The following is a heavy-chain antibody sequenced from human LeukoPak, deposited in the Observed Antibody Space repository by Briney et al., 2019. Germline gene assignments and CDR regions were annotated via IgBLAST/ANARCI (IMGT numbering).Heavy chain of an antibody. CDR1: AGSITNYY. D-gene: IGHD2-8*01. J-gene: IGHJ4*02. CDR3: AREGRRSNPGY. CDR2: ISTSGGT. V-gene: IGHV4-4*07. Sequence: TETLSLTCSVSAGSITNYYCTWGRQPAGKGLELVGPISTSGGTNYTPTLKSRVTMSVDTSKNQFSLKLSSVTAADTAVYYCAREGRRSNPGYWGQGTLVTVSS.